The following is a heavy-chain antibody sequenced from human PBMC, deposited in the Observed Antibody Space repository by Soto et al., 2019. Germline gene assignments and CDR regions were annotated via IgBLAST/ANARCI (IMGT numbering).Heavy chain of an antibody. Sequence: ASVKVSCKASGYTFTSYYMHWVRQAPGQGLEWMGIINPSGGSTSYAQKFQGRVTMTRDTSTSTVYMELSSLRSEATAVYYCARATVAAAGTNWFDPWGQRTLVTVSS. CDR2: INPSGGST. D-gene: IGHD6-13*01. J-gene: IGHJ5*02. CDR1: GYTFTSYY. CDR3: ARATVAAAGTNWFDP. V-gene: IGHV1-46*01.